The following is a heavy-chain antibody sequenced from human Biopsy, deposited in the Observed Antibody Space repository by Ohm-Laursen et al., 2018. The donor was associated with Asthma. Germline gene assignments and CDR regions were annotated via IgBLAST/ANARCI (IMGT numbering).Heavy chain of an antibody. V-gene: IGHV1-3*04. CDR1: GYNSISFA. J-gene: IGHJ3*01. CDR2: VNTGNGDT. CDR3: ARTYYDFLTGQVKDVFGV. D-gene: IGHD3-9*01. Sequence: ASVKVSCKTSGYNSISFAIHWVRQAPGQRLEWMGWVNTGNGDTKYSQKFQGRVTITRDTSASTAYMELRSLRSEDTATYYCARTYYDFLTGQVKDVFGVWGQGTMVTVSS.